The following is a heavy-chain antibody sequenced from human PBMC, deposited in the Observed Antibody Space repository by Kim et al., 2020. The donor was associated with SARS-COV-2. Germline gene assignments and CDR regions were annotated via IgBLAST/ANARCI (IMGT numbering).Heavy chain of an antibody. V-gene: IGHV3-21*01. D-gene: IGHD3-10*01. Sequence: GGSLRLSCAASGFTFSSYSMNWVRQAPGKGLEWVSSISSSSSYIYYADSVKGRFTISRDNAKNSLYLQMNSLRAEDTAVYYCARDYYGSGSYYNTYYYYYHGMDVWGQGTTVTVSS. CDR3: ARDYYGSGSYYNTYYYYYHGMDV. CDR1: GFTFSSYS. J-gene: IGHJ6*02. CDR2: ISSSSSYI.